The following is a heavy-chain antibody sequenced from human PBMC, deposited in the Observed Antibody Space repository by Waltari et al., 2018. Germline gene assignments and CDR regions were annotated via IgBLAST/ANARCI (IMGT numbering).Heavy chain of an antibody. Sequence: QVQLQESGPGLVKPSETLSLTCTVSGGSISSYYWSWIRQPAGKGLEWIGRIYTSGSTNYNPSLKSRVTMSVDTSKNQFSPKLSSVTAADTAVYYCAREVGGIVVVPAARDDAFDIWGQGTMVTVSS. J-gene: IGHJ3*02. V-gene: IGHV4-4*07. CDR3: AREVGGIVVVPAARDDAFDI. D-gene: IGHD2-2*01. CDR1: GGSISSYY. CDR2: IYTSGST.